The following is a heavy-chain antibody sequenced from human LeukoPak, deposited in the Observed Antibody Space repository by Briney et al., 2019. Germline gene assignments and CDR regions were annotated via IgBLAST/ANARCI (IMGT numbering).Heavy chain of an antibody. CDR1: GGTFSSYA. J-gene: IGHJ3*02. Sequence: ASVKVSCKASGGTFSSYAISWVRQAPGQGLEWMGGIIPIFGTANYAQKFQGRVTITADESTSTAYMELSSLRSEDTAVYYCARVREECGGDCYWDDAFDIWGQGTMVTVSS. V-gene: IGHV1-69*13. CDR2: IIPIFGTA. D-gene: IGHD2-21*01. CDR3: ARVREECGGDCYWDDAFDI.